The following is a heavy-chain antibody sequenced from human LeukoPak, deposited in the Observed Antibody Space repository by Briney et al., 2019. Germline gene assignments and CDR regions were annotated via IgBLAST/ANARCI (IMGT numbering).Heavy chain of an antibody. CDR1: GFTLSNYV. CDR3: VKDPYAYDSSGLDY. V-gene: IGHV3-64D*06. Sequence: GGSLRLSCSASGFTLSNYVMHWVRQAPGKGLEYVSAITSNGGSTYYADSVKGRFTISRDNSKNTLYLQMSSLRAEDTAVYYCVKDPYAYDSSGLDYWGQGTLVTVSS. CDR2: ITSNGGST. J-gene: IGHJ4*02. D-gene: IGHD3-22*01.